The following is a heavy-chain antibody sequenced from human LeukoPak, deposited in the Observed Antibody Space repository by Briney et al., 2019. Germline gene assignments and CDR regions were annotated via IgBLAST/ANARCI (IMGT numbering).Heavy chain of an antibody. J-gene: IGHJ4*02. Sequence: SETLSLTCTVSGGSISSSSYYWGWIRQPPGKGLEWIGSIYYSGSTYYNPSLKSRVTISVDTSKNQFSLKLSSVTAADTAVYYCARHEGLGYSYGLLDYWGQGTLVTVSS. D-gene: IGHD5-18*01. CDR1: GGSISSSSYY. V-gene: IGHV4-39*01. CDR2: IYYSGST. CDR3: ARHEGLGYSYGLLDY.